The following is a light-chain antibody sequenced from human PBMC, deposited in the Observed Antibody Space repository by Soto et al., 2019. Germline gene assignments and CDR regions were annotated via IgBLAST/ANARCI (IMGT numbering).Light chain of an antibody. Sequence: SSLSTSVVDRFTITCRASQSISSYLNWYQQKPGKAPKLLIYDASTLQSGVPSRFRGGASGTDFTLTISSLQLDDFATYYCQQSYNTPLTFGQGTKVDIK. CDR2: DAS. J-gene: IGKJ1*01. CDR1: QSISSY. CDR3: QQSYNTPLT. V-gene: IGKV1-39*01.